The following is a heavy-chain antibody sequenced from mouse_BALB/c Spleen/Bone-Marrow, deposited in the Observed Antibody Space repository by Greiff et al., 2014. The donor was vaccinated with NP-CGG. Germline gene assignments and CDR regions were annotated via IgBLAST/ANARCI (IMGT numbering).Heavy chain of an antibody. D-gene: IGHD2-1*01. Sequence: QVQLKQSGAELMKPGASVKISCKATGYTFSRYWIEWVKQRPGHGLEWIGEILPGSGSTNYNEKFKGKATFTADTSSNTAYMQLSSLTSEDSAVYYCARNYGNYVWFANWGQGTLVTVSA. CDR3: ARNYGNYVWFAN. CDR2: ILPGSGST. J-gene: IGHJ3*01. CDR1: GYTFSRYW. V-gene: IGHV1-9*01.